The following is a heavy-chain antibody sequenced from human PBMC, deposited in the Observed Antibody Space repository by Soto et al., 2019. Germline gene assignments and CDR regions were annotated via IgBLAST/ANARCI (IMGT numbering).Heavy chain of an antibody. V-gene: IGHV4-34*01. D-gene: IGHD6-19*01. CDR3: ARGRGSGWFSARDKYYYMDV. CDR1: GGSFSGYY. Sequence: QVQLQQWGAGLLKPSETLSLTCAVYGGSFSGYYWSWIRQPPGKGLEWIGEINHSGSTNYNPSLKSQVTISVETSKNQFSLKLSSVTAADTAVYYCARGRGSGWFSARDKYYYMDVWGKGTTVTVSS. J-gene: IGHJ6*03. CDR2: INHSGST.